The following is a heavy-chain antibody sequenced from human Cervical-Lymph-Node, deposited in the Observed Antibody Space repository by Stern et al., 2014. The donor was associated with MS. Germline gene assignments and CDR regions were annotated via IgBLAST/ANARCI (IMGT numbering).Heavy chain of an antibody. CDR1: GFTVSRDY. D-gene: IGHD1-1*01. CDR2: ITHVGST. V-gene: IGHV3-53*01. CDR3: ARDTSSPERSDW. J-gene: IGHJ4*02. Sequence: EVQLVESGGGVIQPGGSLRLSCTASGFTVSRDYMTWVRQAPGKGLEWVSLITHVGSTFYTDSVKDRFPIARDDSKNTVYLHMTSLRAEDTAMYYCARDTSSPERSDWWGQGTLVTVSS.